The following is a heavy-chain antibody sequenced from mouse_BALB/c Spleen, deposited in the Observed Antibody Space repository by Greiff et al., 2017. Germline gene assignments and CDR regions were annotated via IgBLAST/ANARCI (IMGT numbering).Heavy chain of an antibody. D-gene: IGHD2-2*01. V-gene: IGHV3-2*02. CDR2: ISYSGST. Sequence: DVQLVESGPGLVKPSQSLSLTCTVTGYSITSDYAWNWIRQFPGNKLEWMGYISYSGSTSYNPSLKSRISITRDTSKNQFFLQLNSVTTEDTATYYCARFTGYFAYWGQGTLVTVSA. CDR3: ARFTGYFAY. J-gene: IGHJ3*01. CDR1: GYSITSDYA.